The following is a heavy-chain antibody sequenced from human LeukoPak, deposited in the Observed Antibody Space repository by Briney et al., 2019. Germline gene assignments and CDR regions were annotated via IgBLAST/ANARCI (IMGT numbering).Heavy chain of an antibody. V-gene: IGHV1-69*05. J-gene: IGHJ4*02. D-gene: IGHD5-12*01. CDR2: IFPIFGTA. CDR3: ARVSGYSGYDSTPSH. CDR1: GGTFSSYA. Sequence: ASVKVSCKACGGTFSSYAISWVRQAPGQGLEWMGGIFPIFGTANYAQKFQGSVTITTDESTSTAYMELSSLRSEDTAVYYCARVSGYSGYDSTPSHWGQGTLVTVSS.